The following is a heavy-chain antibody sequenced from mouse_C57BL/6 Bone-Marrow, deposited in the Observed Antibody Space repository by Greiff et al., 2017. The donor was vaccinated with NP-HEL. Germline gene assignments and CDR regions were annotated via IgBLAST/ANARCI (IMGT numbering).Heavy chain of an antibody. CDR2: IDPETGGT. J-gene: IGHJ2*01. D-gene: IGHD1-1*01. V-gene: IGHV1-15*01. CDR1: GYTFTDYE. CDR3: TRKITGY. Sequence: VKLQESGAELVRPGASVTLSCKASGYTFTDYEMHWVKQTPVHGLEWIGAIDPETGGTAYNQKFKGKAILTADKSSSTAYMELRSLTSEDSAVYYCTRKITGYWGQGTTLTVSS.